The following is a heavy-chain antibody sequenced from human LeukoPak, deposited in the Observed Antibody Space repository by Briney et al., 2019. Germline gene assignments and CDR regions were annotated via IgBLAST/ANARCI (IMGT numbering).Heavy chain of an antibody. CDR1: GFTFSSYD. CDR3: ATAGSGTYADY. J-gene: IGHJ4*02. Sequence: GRSLRLSCAASGFTFSSYDMHWVRQAPGKGLEWVALIWYDGSNKYYADSMKGRFTISRDNSKNTLYLQMNSLRAEDTALYYCATAGSGTYADYWGLGTLVTVSS. CDR2: IWYDGSNK. D-gene: IGHD1-26*01. V-gene: IGHV3-33*01.